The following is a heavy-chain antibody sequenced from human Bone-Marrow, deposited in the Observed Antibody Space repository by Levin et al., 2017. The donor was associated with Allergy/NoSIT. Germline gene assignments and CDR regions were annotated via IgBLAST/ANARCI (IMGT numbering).Heavy chain of an antibody. CDR3: AAQLSGYNHY. D-gene: IGHD6-25*01. Sequence: QSGPTLVKPTQTLTLTCTFSGFSLSTTGVGVGWIRQPPGEALEWLTLIYWDDDKRYSPSLKSRLTITKDASKNQVVLTMTNMNPVDTATYYCAAQLSGYNHYWGQGTLVTVSS. J-gene: IGHJ4*02. CDR1: GFSLSTTGVG. CDR2: IYWDDDK. V-gene: IGHV2-5*02.